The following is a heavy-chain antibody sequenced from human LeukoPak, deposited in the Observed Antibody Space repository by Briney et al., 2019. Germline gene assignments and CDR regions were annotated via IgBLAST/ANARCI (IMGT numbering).Heavy chain of an antibody. D-gene: IGHD5-24*01. CDR2: IRYDGSNK. V-gene: IGHV3-30*02. Sequence: PGGSLRLSCAASGFTFSSYGMHWVRQAPGKGLEWVAFIRYDGSNKYYADSVKGRFTISRDNAKRSLYLQMNSLRAEDTAVYYCASVSGDGYGGYASDIWGQGTKVTVSS. CDR3: ASVSGDGYGGYASDI. CDR1: GFTFSSYG. J-gene: IGHJ3*02.